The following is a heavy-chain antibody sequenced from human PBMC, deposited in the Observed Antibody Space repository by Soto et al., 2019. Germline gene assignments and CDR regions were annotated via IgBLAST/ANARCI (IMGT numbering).Heavy chain of an antibody. D-gene: IGHD4-17*01. CDR1: GGSVSYYY. J-gene: IGHJ4*02. CDR3: ARDPAGEYGD. V-gene: IGHV4-59*02. CDR2: IHYRGVI. Sequence: LSLTCNVSGGSVSYYYWSWIRQAPGKGLEWIGYIHYRGVINYNPSLKSRVTMSVDPSKNQFSLNLRSVTTADTAVYFCARDPAGEYGDWGQGSLVTVSS.